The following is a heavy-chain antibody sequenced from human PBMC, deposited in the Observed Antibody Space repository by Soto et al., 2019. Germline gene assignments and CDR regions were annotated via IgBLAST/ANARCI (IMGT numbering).Heavy chain of an antibody. CDR1: GFTFSSYS. V-gene: IGHV3-21*01. J-gene: IGHJ3*02. CDR3: AREVYYDILTGYYRGGPGTFDI. Sequence: GGSLRLSCAASGFTFSSYSMNWVRQAPGKGLEWVSSISSSSSYIYYADSVKGRFTISRDNAKNSLYLQMNSLRAEDTAVYYCAREVYYDILTGYYRGGPGTFDIWGQGTMLTVS. CDR2: ISSSSSYI. D-gene: IGHD3-9*01.